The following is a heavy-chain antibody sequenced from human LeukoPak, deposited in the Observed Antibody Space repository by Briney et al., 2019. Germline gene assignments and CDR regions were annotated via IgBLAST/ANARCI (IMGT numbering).Heavy chain of an antibody. CDR3: AKDIGFGEKKKTIDY. D-gene: IGHD3-10*01. J-gene: IGHJ4*02. CDR2: ISSSSSHI. CDR1: GFTFSSYS. V-gene: IGHV3-21*04. Sequence: GGSLRLSCAASGFTFSSYSMNWVRQAPGKGLEWVSSISSSSSHIYYADSVKGRFTISRDNSKNTLYLQMNSLRAEDTAVYYCAKDIGFGEKKKTIDYWGQGTLVTVSS.